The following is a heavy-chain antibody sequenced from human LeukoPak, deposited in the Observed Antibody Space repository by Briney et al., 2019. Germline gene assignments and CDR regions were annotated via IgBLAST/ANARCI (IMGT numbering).Heavy chain of an antibody. CDR2: ISYDGSNK. CDR1: GFTFSSYA. D-gene: IGHD2-2*01. Sequence: GRSLRLSCAASGFTFSSYAMHWVRQAPGKGLEWVAVISYDGSNKYYADSVKGRFTISRDNSKNTLYLQMNSLRAEDTAVYYCARGPVVGTSFVYYFDYWGQGTLVTVSS. CDR3: ARGPVVGTSFVYYFDY. J-gene: IGHJ4*02. V-gene: IGHV3-30-3*01.